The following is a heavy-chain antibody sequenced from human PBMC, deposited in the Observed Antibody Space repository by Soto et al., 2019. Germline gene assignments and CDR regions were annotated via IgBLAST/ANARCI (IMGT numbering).Heavy chain of an antibody. D-gene: IGHD6-13*01. CDR3: ARRGSTWYSWFDP. V-gene: IGHV4-59*02. Sequence: PSETLSLACDVSGAYVTTYYWSWIRQSPVKGLEWIGYISNSGNTNYNPSLKSRVTISLDTSKNHFSLKMRSVTAADTAVYYCARRGSTWYSWFDPWGQGTLVTVSS. CDR1: GAYVTTYY. CDR2: ISNSGNT. J-gene: IGHJ5*02.